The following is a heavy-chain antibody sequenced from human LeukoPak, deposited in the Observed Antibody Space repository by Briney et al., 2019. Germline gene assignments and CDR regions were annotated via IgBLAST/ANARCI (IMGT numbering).Heavy chain of an antibody. CDR3: AREGYCSGGTCYGWIPIDY. J-gene: IGHJ4*02. CDR2: IYYSGSS. CDR1: GGSINNGGYY. D-gene: IGHD2-15*01. Sequence: SQTLSLTCTVSGGSINNGGYYWSWIRQHPGKGLEWIGYIYYSGSSYYNPSLRSRVTISVDTSKNHFSLKLSSVTAADTAVYYCAREGYCSGGTCYGWIPIDYWGQGTLVTVSS. V-gene: IGHV4-31*03.